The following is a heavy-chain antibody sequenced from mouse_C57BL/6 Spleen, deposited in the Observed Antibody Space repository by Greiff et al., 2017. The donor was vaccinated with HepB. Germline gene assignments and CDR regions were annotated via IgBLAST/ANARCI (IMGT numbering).Heavy chain of an antibody. CDR1: GYTFTSYW. J-gene: IGHJ4*01. CDR2: INPSNGGT. CDR3: ARSNGYYVGDYAMDY. V-gene: IGHV1-53*01. Sequence: VQLQQPGTELVKPGASVKLSCKASGYTFTSYWMHWVKQRPGQGLEWIGNINPSNGGTNYNEKFKSKATLTVDKSSSTAYMQLSSLTSEDSAVYYCARSNGYYVGDYAMDYWGQGTSVTVSS. D-gene: IGHD2-3*01.